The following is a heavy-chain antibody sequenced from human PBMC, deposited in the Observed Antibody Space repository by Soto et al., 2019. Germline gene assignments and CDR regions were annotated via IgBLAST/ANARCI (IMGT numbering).Heavy chain of an antibody. CDR2: ICHSGST. V-gene: IGHV4-30-2*01. CDR1: GGSISSGGYS. D-gene: IGHD5-18*01. Sequence: SETLSLTCAVSGGSISSGGYSWSWIRQPPGKGLEWVGSICHSGSTYYNPSLKSRVTITVDSSKNQFSLKMSSVTAADTAVYYCARRYSYGYGKYWFDPWGQGTLVIVSS. J-gene: IGHJ5*02. CDR3: ARRYSYGYGKYWFDP.